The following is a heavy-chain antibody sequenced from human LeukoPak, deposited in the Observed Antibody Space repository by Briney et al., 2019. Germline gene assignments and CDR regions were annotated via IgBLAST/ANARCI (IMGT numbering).Heavy chain of an antibody. CDR2: ISYDGSNK. V-gene: IGHV3-30*18. CDR1: GFTFSNYG. J-gene: IGHJ4*02. CDR3: AKERLKSLSGSYGIFDY. Sequence: GGSLRLSCAASGFTFSNYGMHWVRQAPGKGLEWVAVISYDGSNKYYADSVKGRFTISRDNSKNTLYLQMNSLRAEDTAVYYCAKERLKSLSGSYGIFDYWGQGTLVTVSS. D-gene: IGHD1-26*01.